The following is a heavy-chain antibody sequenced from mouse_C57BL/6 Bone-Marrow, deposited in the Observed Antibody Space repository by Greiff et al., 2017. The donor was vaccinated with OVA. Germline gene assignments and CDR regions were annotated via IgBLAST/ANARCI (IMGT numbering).Heavy chain of an antibody. V-gene: IGHV5-6*01. CDR1: GFTFSSYG. CDR2: ISSGGSYT. J-gene: IGHJ2*01. D-gene: IGHD1-1*02. CDR3: ARHALWDY. Sequence: VHVKQSGGDLVKPGGSLKLSCAASGFTFSSYGMSWVRQTPDKRLEWVATISSGGSYTYYPDSVKGRFTISRDNAKNTLYLQMSSLKSEDTAMYYCARHALWDYWGQGTTLTVSS.